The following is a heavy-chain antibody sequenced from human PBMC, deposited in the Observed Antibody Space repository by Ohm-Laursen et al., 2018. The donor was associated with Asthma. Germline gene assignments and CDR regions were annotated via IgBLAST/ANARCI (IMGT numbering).Heavy chain of an antibody. Sequence: SLRLSCSASGFTFSNAWMSWVRQAPGKGLEWVGRIKSKTDGGTTDYAAPVKGRFTISRDDSKNTLYLQMNSLKTEDTAVYYCTVKMTTVTSGGYGMDVWGQGTTVTVSS. CDR2: IKSKTDGGTT. CDR1: GFTFSNAW. V-gene: IGHV3-15*01. J-gene: IGHJ6*02. CDR3: TVKMTTVTSGGYGMDV. D-gene: IGHD4-17*01.